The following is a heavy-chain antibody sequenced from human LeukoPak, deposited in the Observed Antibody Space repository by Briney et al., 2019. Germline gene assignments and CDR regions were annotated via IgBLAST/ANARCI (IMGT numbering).Heavy chain of an antibody. CDR2: MNPSGGST. Sequence: GASVKVSCKASGYTFTSYYMHWVRQAPGHGLEWMGIMNPSGGSTSYAQKFQGRVTMTRDTSTSTVYMELSSLRSEDTAVYYCAGNAQGGHCSSTSCYEYVGNYDYYYGMDVWGQGTTVTVSS. V-gene: IGHV1-46*01. CDR1: GYTFTSYY. J-gene: IGHJ6*02. D-gene: IGHD2-2*01. CDR3: AGNAQGGHCSSTSCYEYVGNYDYYYGMDV.